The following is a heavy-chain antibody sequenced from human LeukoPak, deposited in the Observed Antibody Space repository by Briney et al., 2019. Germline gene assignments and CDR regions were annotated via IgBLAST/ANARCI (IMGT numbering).Heavy chain of an antibody. CDR3: ARDMVGYDFWSGYSYYFDY. J-gene: IGHJ4*02. CDR2: ISSSSSTI. D-gene: IGHD3-3*01. Sequence: PGGSLRLSCAASGFTFSSYGMNWVRQAPGKGLEWVSYISSSSSTIYYADSVKGRFTISRDNAKNSLYLQMNSLRAEDTAVYYCARDMVGYDFWSGYSYYFDYWGQGTPVTVSS. V-gene: IGHV3-48*04. CDR1: GFTFSSYG.